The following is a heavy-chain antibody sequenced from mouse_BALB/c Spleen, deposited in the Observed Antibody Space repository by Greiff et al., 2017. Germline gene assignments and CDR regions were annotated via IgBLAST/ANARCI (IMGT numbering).Heavy chain of an antibody. CDR3: AREGPLLRLRFAY. D-gene: IGHD1-2*01. CDR1: GYTFTDYA. Sequence: QVQLQQSGAELVRPGVSVKISCKGSGYTFTDYAMHWVKQSHAKSLEWIGVISTYYGDASYNQKFKGKATMTVDKSSSTAYMELARLTSEDSAIYYCAREGPLLRLRFAYWGQGTLVTVSA. V-gene: IGHV1S137*01. J-gene: IGHJ3*01. CDR2: ISTYYGDA.